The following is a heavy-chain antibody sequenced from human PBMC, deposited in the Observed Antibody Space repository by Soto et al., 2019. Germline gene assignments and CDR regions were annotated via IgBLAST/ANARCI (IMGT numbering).Heavy chain of an antibody. Sequence: GGSLRLSCAASGFTFSSYAMSWVRQAPGKGLEWVSAISGSGGSTYYADSVKGRFTISRDNSKNTLYLQMNSLRAEDTAVYYCAKAGYSSSWYAGSFSWFDPWGQGTLVTVSS. J-gene: IGHJ5*02. V-gene: IGHV3-23*01. CDR1: GFTFSSYA. CDR3: AKAGYSSSWYAGSFSWFDP. D-gene: IGHD6-13*01. CDR2: ISGSGGST.